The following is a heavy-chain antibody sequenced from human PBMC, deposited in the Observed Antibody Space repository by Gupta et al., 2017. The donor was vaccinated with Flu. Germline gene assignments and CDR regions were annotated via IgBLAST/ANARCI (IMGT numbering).Heavy chain of an antibody. CDR3: ARGPGIAAAATFDS. J-gene: IGHJ4*02. D-gene: IGHD6-13*01. CDR2: FYTRGGT. CDR1: GGSISSGSYY. V-gene: IGHV4-61*02. Sequence: QVQLQESGPRLVKASQTLSLTCTVSGGSISSGSYYWSWIRQSAGKGLEWIVRFYTRGGTDYNPSLKSRVTTSVDTSKNQFSLRLSSVTAADTAVYYCARGPGIAAAATFDSWGQGTLVTVSS.